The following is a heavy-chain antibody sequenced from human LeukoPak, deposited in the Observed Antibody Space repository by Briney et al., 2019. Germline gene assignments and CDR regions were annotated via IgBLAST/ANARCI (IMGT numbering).Heavy chain of an antibody. V-gene: IGHV4-4*07. D-gene: IGHD5-24*01. CDR3: ARDGWGDGYAFDY. J-gene: IGHJ4*02. CDR2: IYPSGST. CDR1: GGSISSYY. Sequence: SETLSLTCTVSGGSISSYYWSWIRQSAGKGLEWIGRIYPSGSTIYNPSLTSRVTISVDTSKNQFSLKLSSVTAADMAVYYCARDGWGDGYAFDYWGQGTLVTVSS.